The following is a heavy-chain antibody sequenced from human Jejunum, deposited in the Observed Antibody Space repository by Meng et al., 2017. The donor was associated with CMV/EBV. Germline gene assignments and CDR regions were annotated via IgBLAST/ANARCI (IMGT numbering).Heavy chain of an antibody. Sequence: YWRPWLRQSPGKGLVWVSRSNYDGTVTNYADSVKGRFTISRDNGRNTLYLQMDSLRAEDTAVYYCARGAYYSDSPDYQNPDAFDIWGQGTMVTVSS. D-gene: IGHD3-22*01. V-gene: IGHV3-74*01. CDR3: ARGAYYSDSPDYQNPDAFDI. J-gene: IGHJ3*02. CDR2: SNYDGTVT. CDR1: YW.